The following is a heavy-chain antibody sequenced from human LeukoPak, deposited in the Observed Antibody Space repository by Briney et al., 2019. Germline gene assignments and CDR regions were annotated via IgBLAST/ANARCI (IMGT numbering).Heavy chain of an antibody. V-gene: IGHV4-59*08. CDR3: ARVKWQLGDYYMDV. CDR1: GDSITGFY. D-gene: IGHD6-6*01. CDR2: IHYSGST. J-gene: IGHJ6*03. Sequence: SETLSLTCTVSGDSITGFYWNWIRQPPGKGLEWIGYIHYSGSTNYNPSLRSRVSISVDTSKTQFSLKLSSVTAADTAVYYCARVKWQLGDYYMDVWGKGTTVTVSS.